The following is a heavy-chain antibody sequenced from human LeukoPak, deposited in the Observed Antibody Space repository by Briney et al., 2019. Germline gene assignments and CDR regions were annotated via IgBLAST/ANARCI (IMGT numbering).Heavy chain of an antibody. CDR1: GFTFSSYG. CDR3: AKDSLFGVVIYGDFDY. CDR2: IWYDGSNK. D-gene: IGHD3-3*02. Sequence: GGSLRLSCAASGFTFSSYGMHWVRQAPGKGLEWVAVIWYDGSNKYYADSVKGRFTISRDNSKNTLYLQMNSLRAEDTAVYYCAKDSLFGVVIYGDFDYWGQGTLVTVSS. J-gene: IGHJ4*02. V-gene: IGHV3-30*02.